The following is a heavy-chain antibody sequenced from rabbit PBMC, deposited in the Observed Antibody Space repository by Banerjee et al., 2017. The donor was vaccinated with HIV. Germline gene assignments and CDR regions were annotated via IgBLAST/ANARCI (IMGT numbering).Heavy chain of an antibody. V-gene: IGHV1S40*01. Sequence: QSLEESGGGLVKPGASLTLTCKASGFSFSSSYWISWVRQAPGKGLEWIACIAAGSSGSPYYGSWGKGRFPISKASLAPVALQMASLTAADPASYFCAGDLAGVNGWNFGLWGPGT. J-gene: IGHJ4*01. D-gene: IGHD4-1*01. CDR2: IAAGSSGSP. CDR1: GFSFSSSYW. CDR3: AGDLAGVNGWNFGL.